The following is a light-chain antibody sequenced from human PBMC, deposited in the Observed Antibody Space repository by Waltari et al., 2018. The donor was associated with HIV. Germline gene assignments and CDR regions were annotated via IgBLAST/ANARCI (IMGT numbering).Light chain of an antibody. V-gene: IGLV2-11*01. CDR1: SSDVGGYNL. CDR2: GVS. J-gene: IGLJ3*02. CDR3: CSYAGSYTWV. Sequence: QSALTQPRSVSGSPGQSVTISCSGTSSDVGGYNLVSWYQQHPAKAPKLIISGVSGRPRGVPIRFTYSKSGNTASLSISRLQAEDGAVDYYCSYAGSYTWVFGGGTKLTVL.